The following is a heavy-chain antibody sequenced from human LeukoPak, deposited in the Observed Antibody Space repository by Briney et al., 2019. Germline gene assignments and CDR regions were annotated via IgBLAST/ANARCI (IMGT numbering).Heavy chain of an antibody. CDR1: GLTFSSYA. CDR2: ISGSGGST. Sequence: PGGSLRLSCAASGLTFSSYAMSWVRQAPGKGLEWVSAISGSGGSTYYADSVKGRFTISRDNSTNTLYLQMNSLRAEDTAVYYCAKVGGYGYGYGYNWFDPWGQGTLVTVSS. CDR3: AKVGGYGYGYGYNWFDP. J-gene: IGHJ5*02. D-gene: IGHD5-18*01. V-gene: IGHV3-23*01.